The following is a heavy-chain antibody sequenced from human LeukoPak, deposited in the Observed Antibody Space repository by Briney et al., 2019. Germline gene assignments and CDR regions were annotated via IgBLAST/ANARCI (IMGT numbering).Heavy chain of an antibody. Sequence: ASVKISCKVSGYTFSDYYMHWVQQAPGKGLEWMGLVDPEDGETIYAEKLQGRVTISADTSTDTAYMELSSLRSEDTAVYYCATLIVGATQPQHGAFDIWGQGTMVTVSS. V-gene: IGHV1-69-2*01. D-gene: IGHD1-26*01. CDR3: ATLIVGATQPQHGAFDI. CDR2: VDPEDGET. J-gene: IGHJ3*02. CDR1: GYTFSDYY.